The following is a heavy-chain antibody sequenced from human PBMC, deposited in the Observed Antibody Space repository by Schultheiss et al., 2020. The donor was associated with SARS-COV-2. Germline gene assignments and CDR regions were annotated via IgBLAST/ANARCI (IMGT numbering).Heavy chain of an antibody. CDR3: ATSGAFGMYYYYAMDA. D-gene: IGHD1-14*01. CDR1: GGSFSGYY. Sequence: SETLSLTCAVYGGSFSGYYWSWIRQPPGKGLEWIGEINHSGSTNYNPSLKSRVTISVDTSKNQFSLKLSSVTAADTAVYYCATSGAFGMYYYYAMDAWGQGTTVTVSS. J-gene: IGHJ6*02. CDR2: INHSGST. V-gene: IGHV4-34*01.